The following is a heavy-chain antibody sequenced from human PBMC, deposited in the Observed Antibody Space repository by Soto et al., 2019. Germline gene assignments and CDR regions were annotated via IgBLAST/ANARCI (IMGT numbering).Heavy chain of an antibody. CDR1: GGSFSGYY. V-gene: IGHV4-34*01. CDR3: ARKLSSGWYVDY. Sequence: QVQLQQWGAGLLKPSETLSLTCAVYGGSFSGYYWSWIRQPPGKGLEWIGEINHSGSTNYNPSLKSRVTLAVDTSKNQFSLKLSSMTAADTAVYYCARKLSSGWYVDYWGQGTPVTVSS. J-gene: IGHJ4*02. CDR2: INHSGST. D-gene: IGHD6-19*01.